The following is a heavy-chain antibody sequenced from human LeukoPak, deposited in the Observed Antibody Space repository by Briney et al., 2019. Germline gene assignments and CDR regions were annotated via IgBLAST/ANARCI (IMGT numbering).Heavy chain of an antibody. Sequence: SVKVSCKASGGTFSSYAISWVRQAPGQGLEWMGGIIPIFGTANYAQKFQGRVTITTDESTSTAYMELSSLRSEDTAVYYCARVAQSYGSGSYEDSDYWGQGTLVTVSS. D-gene: IGHD3-10*01. CDR2: IIPIFGTA. CDR3: ARVAQSYGSGSYEDSDY. CDR1: GGTFSSYA. J-gene: IGHJ4*02. V-gene: IGHV1-69*05.